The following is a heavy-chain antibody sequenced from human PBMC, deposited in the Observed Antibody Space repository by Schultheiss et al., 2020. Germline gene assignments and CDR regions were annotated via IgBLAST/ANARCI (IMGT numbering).Heavy chain of an antibody. J-gene: IGHJ4*02. CDR1: GFTFSSYS. V-gene: IGHV3-48*02. CDR3: ARASYSSSWEGY. CDR2: ISSSSSTI. Sequence: WGSLRLSCAASGFTFSSYSMNWVRQAPGKGLEWVSYISSSSSTIYYADSVKGRFTISRDNAKNSLYLQMNSLRDEDTAVYYCARASYSSSWEGYWGQGTLVTVSS. D-gene: IGHD6-13*01.